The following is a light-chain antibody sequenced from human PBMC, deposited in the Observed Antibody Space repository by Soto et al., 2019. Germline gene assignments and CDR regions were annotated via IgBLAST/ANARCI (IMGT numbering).Light chain of an antibody. CDR3: QQYNSYSPT. CDR2: GAS. Sequence: DIQMTQSPSTLSVSLGDRITITCRASEDIDTSLAWFQQRPGKAPKVLIAGASGLMNGVPSTFSGSGSGTDFTLTISSLHPDDFATYYCQQYNSYSPTFGQGTRVEIK. J-gene: IGKJ1*01. CDR1: EDIDTS. V-gene: IGKV1-5*01.